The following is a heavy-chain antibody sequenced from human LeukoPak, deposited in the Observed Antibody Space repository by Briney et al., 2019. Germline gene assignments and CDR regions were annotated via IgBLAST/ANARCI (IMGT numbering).Heavy chain of an antibody. V-gene: IGHV1-8*01. CDR3: ARGWASGSYRKSGFDY. CDR1: GYTFTSYD. D-gene: IGHD3-10*01. J-gene: IGHJ4*02. Sequence: EASVTVSCKASGYTFTSYDINWVRQATGQGLEWMGWMNPNSGNTGYAQKFQGRVTMTRNTSISTAYMELSSLRSEDTAVYYCARGWASGSYRKSGFDYWGQGTLVTVSS. CDR2: MNPNSGNT.